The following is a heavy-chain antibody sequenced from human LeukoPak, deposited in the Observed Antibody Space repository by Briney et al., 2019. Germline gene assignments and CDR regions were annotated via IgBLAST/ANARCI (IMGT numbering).Heavy chain of an antibody. CDR1: GFTFSSYA. CDR3: AKAAYGSGSYWVWFDP. D-gene: IGHD3-10*01. Sequence: GGSLRLSCAVSGFTFSSYAMSWVRQAPGKGLEWVSAISGSGGSTYYADSVKGRFTISRDNSKNTLYLQMNSLRAEDTAVYYCAKAAYGSGSYWVWFDPWGQGTLVTVSS. V-gene: IGHV3-23*01. CDR2: ISGSGGST. J-gene: IGHJ5*02.